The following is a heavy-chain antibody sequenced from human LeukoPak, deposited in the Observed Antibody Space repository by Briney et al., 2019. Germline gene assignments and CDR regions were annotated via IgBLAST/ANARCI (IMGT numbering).Heavy chain of an antibody. Sequence: ASVKVSCKTSGYTFTTNGISWVRQAPGQGLEWMGWISANNEYTKYAQKFQDRAVMTTDTSTSTAYMELSRLRSDDTAVYYCARDRYSSGWFDRDAFDIWGQGTMVTVSS. CDR2: ISANNEYT. CDR3: ARDRYSSGWFDRDAFDI. V-gene: IGHV1-18*01. D-gene: IGHD6-19*01. J-gene: IGHJ3*02. CDR1: GYTFTTNG.